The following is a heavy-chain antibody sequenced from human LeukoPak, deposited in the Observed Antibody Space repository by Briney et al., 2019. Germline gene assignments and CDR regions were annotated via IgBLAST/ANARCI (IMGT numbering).Heavy chain of an antibody. D-gene: IGHD2-2*01. J-gene: IGHJ4*02. V-gene: IGHV4-59*01. CDR3: ARGEMDCSSTSCYVYYFDY. Sequence: PSETLSLTCTVSGGSISSYYWSWIRQPPGKGLEWIGYIYYSGSTNYNPSLKSRVTISVDTSKNQLSLKLSSVTAADTAVYYCARGEMDCSSTSCYVYYFDYWGQGTLVTVSS. CDR2: IYYSGST. CDR1: GGSISSYY.